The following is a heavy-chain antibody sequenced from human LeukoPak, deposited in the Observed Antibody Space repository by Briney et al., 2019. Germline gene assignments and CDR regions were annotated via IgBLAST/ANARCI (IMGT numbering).Heavy chain of an antibody. CDR1: GGSISSYY. D-gene: IGHD3-3*01. J-gene: IGHJ3*02. CDR3: ARGRGRITIFGVVVNDAFDI. Sequence: SETLSLTRTVSGGSISSYYWSWIRQPPGKGLEWIGYIYYSGGTNYNPSLKSRVTISIDTSKNQFSLKLSSVTAADTAVYYCARGRGRITIFGVVVNDAFDIWGQGTMVTVSS. V-gene: IGHV4-59*12. CDR2: IYYSGGT.